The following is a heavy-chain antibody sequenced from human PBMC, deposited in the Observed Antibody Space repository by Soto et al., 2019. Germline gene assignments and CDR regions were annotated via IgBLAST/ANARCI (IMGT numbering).Heavy chain of an antibody. Sequence: QVQLVESGGGVVQPGRSLRLSCAASGFTFSSYGMHWVRQAPGKGLEWVAVISYDGSNKYYADSVKGRFTISRDNSKNTRYLQMNSLRAEDTAVYYCAKGIRIYYDSSGPVDYWGQGTLVTVSS. CDR2: ISYDGSNK. CDR3: AKGIRIYYDSSGPVDY. V-gene: IGHV3-30*18. J-gene: IGHJ4*02. CDR1: GFTFSSYG. D-gene: IGHD3-22*01.